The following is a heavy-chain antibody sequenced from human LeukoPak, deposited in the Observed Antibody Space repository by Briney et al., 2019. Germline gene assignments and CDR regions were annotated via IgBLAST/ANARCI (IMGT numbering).Heavy chain of an antibody. J-gene: IGHJ5*02. Sequence: SETLSLTCNVSGGSISDYYWSWIRQPAGEGLEWIGRVYITRDTNYNPSLRSRVTMSVDTSKNQFSLNLTSVSAADTAVYYCARGDWFDPWGQGTLVTVSS. V-gene: IGHV4-4*07. CDR1: GGSISDYY. CDR3: ARGDWFDP. CDR2: VYITRDT.